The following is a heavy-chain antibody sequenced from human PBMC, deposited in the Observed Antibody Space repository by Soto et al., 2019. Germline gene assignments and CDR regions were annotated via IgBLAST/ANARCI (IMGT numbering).Heavy chain of an antibody. V-gene: IGHV2-5*02. CDR1: GFSLNTRGEG. Sequence: QITLKESGPTLVKPTQTLTLTCSFSGFSLNTRGEGVAWIRQPPGKALEWLALIYWDDGKRYSPSLKSRLTITRDTSKNQVVLTMTNMDPVDTATYFCANIDDLMSGFSPYFDYWGQGTLVTVSS. CDR3: ANIDDLMSGFSPYFDY. J-gene: IGHJ4*02. D-gene: IGHD3-9*01. CDR2: IYWDDGK.